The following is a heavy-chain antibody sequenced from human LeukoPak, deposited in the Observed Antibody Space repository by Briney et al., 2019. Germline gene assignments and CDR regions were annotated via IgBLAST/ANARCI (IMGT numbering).Heavy chain of an antibody. CDR2: IRYDGSNK. D-gene: IGHD6-13*01. J-gene: IGHJ3*02. CDR3: AKTAGYSSPFDAFDI. CDR1: GFTFSSYG. Sequence: GGSLRLSCAASGFTFSSYGMHWVRQAPGKGLEWVAFIRYDGSNKYYADSVKGRFTISRDNSKNTLYLQMNSLRAEDTAVYYCAKTAGYSSPFDAFDIWGQGTMVTVSS. V-gene: IGHV3-30*02.